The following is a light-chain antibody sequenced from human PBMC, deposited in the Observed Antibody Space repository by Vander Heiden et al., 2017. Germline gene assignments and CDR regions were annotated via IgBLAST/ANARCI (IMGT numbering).Light chain of an antibody. CDR1: QSVSSY. CDR2: DAS. Sequence: EIVLTQYPATLSLFPGERGHLSRRASQSVSSYLSLYQQKPAQTPRLLIYDASNRATGIPARFSGSGSGTNFTLTISSLEPEDFAVYYCQLRSNWPPWTFGQGTKVEIK. V-gene: IGKV3-11*01. CDR3: QLRSNWPPWT. J-gene: IGKJ1*01.